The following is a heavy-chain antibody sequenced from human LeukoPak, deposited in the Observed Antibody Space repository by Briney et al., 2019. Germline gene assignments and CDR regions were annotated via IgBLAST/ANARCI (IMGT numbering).Heavy chain of an antibody. Sequence: GGSLRLSCAASGFTFTSYWMSWVRQAPGKGLEWVASIKQDGSEKYYVDSVKGRFTISRDNAKNSLNLQMNSLRAEDTAVYFCVRDLEDYNNYGEMAIWGQGTLVTVSS. CDR3: VRDLEDYNNYGEMAI. D-gene: IGHD5-24*01. CDR1: GFTFTSYW. CDR2: IKQDGSEK. J-gene: IGHJ4*02. V-gene: IGHV3-7*01.